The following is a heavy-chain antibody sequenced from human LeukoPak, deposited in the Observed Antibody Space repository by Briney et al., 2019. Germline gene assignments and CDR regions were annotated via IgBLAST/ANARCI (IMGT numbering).Heavy chain of an antibody. CDR2: IYCSGST. Sequence: SETLSLTCTVSGGSISSSGYYWGWIRQPPGKGLQWIGSIYCSGSTYYNPSLKSRVIVSVDTSKNQFSLKLSSVTAADTAVYYCARQSYDSSGYYYFDYWGQGTLVTVSS. J-gene: IGHJ4*02. CDR3: ARQSYDSSGYYYFDY. CDR1: GGSISSSGYY. D-gene: IGHD3-22*01. V-gene: IGHV4-39*01.